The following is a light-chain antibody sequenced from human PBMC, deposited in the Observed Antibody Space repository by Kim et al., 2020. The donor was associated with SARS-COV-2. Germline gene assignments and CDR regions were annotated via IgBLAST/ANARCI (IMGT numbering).Light chain of an antibody. V-gene: IGKV3-20*01. CDR1: QSVSSSY. Sequence: EIVLTQSPGTLSLSPGERATLSCRASQSVSSSYLAWYQQKPGQAPRLLIYHTSSRATGIPDRFSGSGSGTDFTLTISGLGPEDFAVYYCQQYGNSPRTFGQGTKVDIK. CDR2: HTS. CDR3: QQYGNSPRT. J-gene: IGKJ1*01.